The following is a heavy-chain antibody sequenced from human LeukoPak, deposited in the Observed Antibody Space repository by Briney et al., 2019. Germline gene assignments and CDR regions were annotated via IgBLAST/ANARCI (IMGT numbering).Heavy chain of an antibody. CDR2: IYYSGST. CDR3: ARLAVRGVIISGD. CDR1: GGSISSYY. Sequence: SETLSLTCTVSGGSISSYYWSWIRQPPGKGLEWIGHIYYSGSTNYNPSLKSRVTISVDTSKNQFSLKLSSVTAADTAVYYCARLAVRGVIISGDWGQGTLVTVSS. D-gene: IGHD3-10*01. J-gene: IGHJ4*02. V-gene: IGHV4-59*12.